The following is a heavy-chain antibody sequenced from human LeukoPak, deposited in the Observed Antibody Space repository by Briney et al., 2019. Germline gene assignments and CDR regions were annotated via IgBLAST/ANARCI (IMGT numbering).Heavy chain of an antibody. CDR2: INAGTAYT. V-gene: IGHV1-3*01. CDR1: GYTFTTYA. D-gene: IGHD1-26*01. Sequence: GASVKVSCKASGYTFTTYAMHWVRQAPGQRLEWMGWINAGTAYTKYSQTFQGRVTFTRDTSASTAYMELSSLRSEDTAVYYCARGIGYNYYYGMDVWGQGTTVTVSS. J-gene: IGHJ6*02. CDR3: ARGIGYNYYYGMDV.